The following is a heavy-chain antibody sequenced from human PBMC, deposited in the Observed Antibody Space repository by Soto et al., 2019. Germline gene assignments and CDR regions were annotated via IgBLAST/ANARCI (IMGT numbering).Heavy chain of an antibody. CDR1: GFTFSSYS. V-gene: IGHV3-21*01. CDR2: ISSSSSYI. CDR3: ARVAGGLSGDDAFDI. Sequence: GGSLRLSCAASGFTFSSYSMNWVRQAPGKGLEWVSSISSSSSYIYYADSVKGRFTISRDNAKNSLYLQMNSLRAEDTAVYYCARVAGGLSGDDAFDIWGQGTMVTVSS. D-gene: IGHD3-16*01. J-gene: IGHJ3*02.